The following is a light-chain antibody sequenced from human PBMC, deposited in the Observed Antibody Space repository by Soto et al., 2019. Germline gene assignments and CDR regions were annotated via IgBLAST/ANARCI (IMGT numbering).Light chain of an antibody. CDR2: SNN. CDR3: ASWDDSLNGVV. CDR1: SSNIGRNS. J-gene: IGLJ2*01. V-gene: IGLV1-44*01. Sequence: QAVVTKPHSASGTPGQRVTISCSGNSSNIGRNSVTWYQQLPGTAPKLLIYSNNLRPSGVPDRFSGSKSGTSASLAISGLQSDDEADYHCASWDDSLNGVVFGGGTKLTVL.